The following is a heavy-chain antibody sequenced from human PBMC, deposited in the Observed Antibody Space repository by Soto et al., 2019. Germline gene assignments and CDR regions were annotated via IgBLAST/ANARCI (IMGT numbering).Heavy chain of an antibody. J-gene: IGHJ4*02. V-gene: IGHV3-33*01. Sequence: QVQLVESGGGVVKPGTSLRLSCATSGFTFSDDAMHWVRQAPGKGLEWVAVIWYDGSKKHYADFVKGRFTISRDNSNDTLYLQMSSLTADDTAVYWCAREGRHTPMFSGLDYWGQGTLVTVSS. D-gene: IGHD5-18*01. CDR2: IWYDGSKK. CDR3: AREGRHTPMFSGLDY. CDR1: GFTFSDDA.